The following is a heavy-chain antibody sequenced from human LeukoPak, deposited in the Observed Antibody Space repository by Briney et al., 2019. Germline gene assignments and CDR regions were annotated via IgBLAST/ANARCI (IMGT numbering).Heavy chain of an antibody. CDR3: ARYPAHRDGSSWYHYYMDV. J-gene: IGHJ6*03. CDR2: MNPNSGNT. CDR1: GYTFTSYD. V-gene: IGHV1-8*03. Sequence: GASVKVSCKASGYTFTSYDINWVRQDTGQGLEWMGWMNPNSGNTGYAQKFQGRVTITRNTSISTAYMELSSLRSEDTAVYYCARYPAHRDGSSWYHYYMDVWGKGTTVTVSS. D-gene: IGHD6-13*01.